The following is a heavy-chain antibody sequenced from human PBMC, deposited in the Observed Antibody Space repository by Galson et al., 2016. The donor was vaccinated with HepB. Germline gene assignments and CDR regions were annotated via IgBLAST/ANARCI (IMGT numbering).Heavy chain of an antibody. CDR2: IYHSGPT. CDR1: GGSISSGNW. CDR3: ARDGGIVVAGIQNAFDI. J-gene: IGHJ3*02. D-gene: IGHD6-19*01. V-gene: IGHV4-4*02. Sequence: SETLSLTCAVSGGSISSGNWWNWVRQTPGKGLEWIGQIYHSGPTNYNPSLKSRVAMSIDKSKNQFSLKLSSVTAAETAIYYCARDGGIVVAGIQNAFDIWGQGTMVTVSS.